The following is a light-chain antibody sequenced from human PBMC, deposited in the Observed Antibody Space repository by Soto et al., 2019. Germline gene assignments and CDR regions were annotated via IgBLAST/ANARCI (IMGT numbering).Light chain of an antibody. J-gene: IGLJ1*01. CDR1: SSDVGGYNY. V-gene: IGLV2-14*01. Sequence: ALTQPASVSGSPGQSITISCTGTSSDVGGYNYVSWYQQHPGKAPKLMIYEVSNRPSGVSNRFSGSKSGNTASLTISGLQAEDKADYYCTSYTSSITYVFGTGTKVTAL. CDR2: EVS. CDR3: TSYTSSITYV.